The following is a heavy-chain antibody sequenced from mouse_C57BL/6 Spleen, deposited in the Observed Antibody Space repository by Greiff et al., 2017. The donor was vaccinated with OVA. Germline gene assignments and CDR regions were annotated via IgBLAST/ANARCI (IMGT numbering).Heavy chain of an antibody. D-gene: IGHD1-1*01. CDR1: GYSITSGYY. J-gene: IGHJ3*01. CDR2: ISYDGSN. V-gene: IGHV3-6*01. CDR3: ASNYGSSYPFAY. Sequence: EVKLMESGPGLVKPSQSLSLTCSVTGYSITSGYYWNWIRQFPGNKLEWMGYISYDGSNNYNPSLKNRISITRDTSKNQFFLKLNSVTTEDTATYYCASNYGSSYPFAYWGQGTLVTVSA.